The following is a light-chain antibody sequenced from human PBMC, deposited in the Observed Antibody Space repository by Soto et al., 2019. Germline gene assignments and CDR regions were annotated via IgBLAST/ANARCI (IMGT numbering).Light chain of an antibody. Sequence: QSVLAHPPSASGTLGQRVTISCSGSSSNIGSYTVNWYQQLPGTAPKLLIYSNNQRPSGVPDRFSGSKSGTSASLAISGLQAEDEADYYCAAWDNSLNGVVFGAGTKLTVL. V-gene: IGLV1-44*01. CDR2: SNN. CDR1: SSNIGSYT. J-gene: IGLJ2*01. CDR3: AAWDNSLNGVV.